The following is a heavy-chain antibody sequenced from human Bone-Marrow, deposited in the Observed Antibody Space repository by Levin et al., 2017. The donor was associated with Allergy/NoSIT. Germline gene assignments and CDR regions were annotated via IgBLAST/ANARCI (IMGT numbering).Heavy chain of an antibody. CDR2: LNSDGSSI. CDR3: AKDDIIMMST. J-gene: IGHJ4*02. D-gene: IGHD3-16*01. V-gene: IGHV3-74*01. Sequence: GGSLRLSCVASGFNFSNFWMHWVRQAPGKGLEWVSRLNSDGSSIDYADSVKGRFTISRDNDRNPPYLQLNTLRTEDTALYYCAKDDIIMMSTWGQGIPVTVSS. CDR1: GFNFSNFW.